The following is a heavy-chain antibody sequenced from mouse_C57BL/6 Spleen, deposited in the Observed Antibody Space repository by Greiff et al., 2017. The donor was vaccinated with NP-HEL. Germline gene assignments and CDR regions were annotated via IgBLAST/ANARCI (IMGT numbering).Heavy chain of an antibody. J-gene: IGHJ1*03. Sequence: LQQSGAELVKPGASVKLSCKASGYTFTSYWMHWVKQRPGRGLEWIGRIDPNSGGTKYNEKFKSKAKLTVDKPSSTAYMQLSSLTSEDSAVYYCARFYYYGSSYWYFDVWGTGTTVTVSS. CDR1: GYTFTSYW. V-gene: IGHV1-72*01. CDR3: ARFYYYGSSYWYFDV. CDR2: IDPNSGGT. D-gene: IGHD1-1*01.